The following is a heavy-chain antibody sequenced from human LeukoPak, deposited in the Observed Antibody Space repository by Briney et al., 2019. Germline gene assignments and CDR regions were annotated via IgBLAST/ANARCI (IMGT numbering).Heavy chain of an antibody. J-gene: IGHJ5*02. Sequence: GGSLRLSCAACGFTFSSYAMSWVRQSPRKGLECVSAISGSGCSTYYADSVKGRFTISRDNSKNTLYLQMNTLRAEDTAVYYCAKDMQSRYYDILTGYLSWGQGTLVTVSS. CDR2: ISGSGCST. D-gene: IGHD3-9*01. CDR3: AKDMQSRYYDILTGYLS. V-gene: IGHV3-23*01. CDR1: GFTFSSYA.